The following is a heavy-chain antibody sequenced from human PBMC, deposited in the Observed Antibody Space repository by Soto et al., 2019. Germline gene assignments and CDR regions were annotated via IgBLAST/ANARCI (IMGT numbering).Heavy chain of an antibody. CDR2: INPNSGGT. Sequence: TSVKVSCKASGYIFIDYYIHWVRQAPGQGLEWMGWINPNSGGTNYAQKFQGWVTMTRDTSITTAYMEVNSLKADDTAVFSCARESSAVYGHKGFESWG. V-gene: IGHV1-2*04. CDR1: GYIFIDYY. J-gene: IGHJ5*01. CDR3: ARESSAVYGHKGFES. D-gene: IGHD2-8*01.